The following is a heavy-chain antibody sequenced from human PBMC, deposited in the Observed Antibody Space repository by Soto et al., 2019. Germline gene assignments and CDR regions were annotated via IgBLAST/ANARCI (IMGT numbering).Heavy chain of an antibody. J-gene: IGHJ3*02. CDR2: IIPIFGTA. CDR3: ASGPLPLYYYDSSGPSAFDI. V-gene: IGHV1-69*13. Sequence: SVKVSWKASGGTFSSYAISWVRQAPGQGLEWMGGIIPIFGTANYAQKFQGRVTITADESTSTAYMELSSLRSEDTAVYYCASGPLPLYYYDSSGPSAFDIWGQGTMVTISS. CDR1: GGTFSSYA. D-gene: IGHD3-22*01.